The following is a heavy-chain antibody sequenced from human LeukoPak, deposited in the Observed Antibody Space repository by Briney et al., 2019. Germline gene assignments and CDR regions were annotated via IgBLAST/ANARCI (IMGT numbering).Heavy chain of an antibody. CDR2: ISGSGGST. CDR1: GFTFSSYA. CDR3: AKGQPYYDFWSGYFSFDY. J-gene: IGHJ4*02. D-gene: IGHD3-3*01. V-gene: IGHV3-23*01. Sequence: TGGSLRLSCAASGFTFSSYAMSWVRQAPGKGLEWVSAISGSGGSTYYADSVKGRFTISRDNSENTLYLQMNSLRAEDTAVYYCAKGQPYYDFWSGYFSFDYWGQGTLVTVSS.